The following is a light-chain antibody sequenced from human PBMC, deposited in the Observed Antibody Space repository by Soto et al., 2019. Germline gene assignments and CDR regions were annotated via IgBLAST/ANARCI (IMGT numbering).Light chain of an antibody. CDR1: SSNIGANYD. J-gene: IGLJ3*02. Sequence: QSVLTQPPSVSGAPGQRVTISCTGSSSNIGANYDVQWYQQLPGRAPKLLIYGNSNRPSGVPDRFSGTKSDASASLAITGLQAEDEADYFFQSSDRSLTIYPVFGGGTKLTVL. V-gene: IGLV1-40*01. CDR3: QSSDRSLTIYPV. CDR2: GNS.